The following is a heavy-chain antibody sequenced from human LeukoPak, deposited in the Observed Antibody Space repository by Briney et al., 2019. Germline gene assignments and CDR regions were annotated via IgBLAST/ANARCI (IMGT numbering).Heavy chain of an antibody. Sequence: GASVKVSCKASGYTFTSYGISWVRQAPGQGLEWTGWISAYNGNTNYAQKLQGRVTMTTDTSTSTAYMELSSLRSEDTAVYYCASGHDYGDYRPSIDYWGQGTLVTVSS. V-gene: IGHV1-18*01. CDR3: ASGHDYGDYRPSIDY. CDR1: GYTFTSYG. CDR2: ISAYNGNT. J-gene: IGHJ4*02. D-gene: IGHD4-17*01.